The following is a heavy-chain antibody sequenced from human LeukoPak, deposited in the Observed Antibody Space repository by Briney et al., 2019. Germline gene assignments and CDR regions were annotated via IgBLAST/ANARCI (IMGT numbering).Heavy chain of an antibody. V-gene: IGHV4-59*08. CDR2: VSYSGST. CDR1: GASISSYY. CDR3: ARRGRRIAAAGTVTADY. J-gene: IGHJ4*02. D-gene: IGHD6-13*01. Sequence: SETLSLTCTVSGASISSYYWSWIRQPPGKGLESIGYVSYSGSTNYNPSLKSRVTISVDTSKSQFSLKLSSVTAADTAVYYCARRGRRIAAAGTVTADYWGQGTLVTVSS.